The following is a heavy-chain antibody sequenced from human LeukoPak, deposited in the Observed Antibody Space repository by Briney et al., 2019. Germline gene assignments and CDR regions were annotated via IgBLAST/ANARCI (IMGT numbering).Heavy chain of an antibody. CDR3: ARQGWEVAARYCYYYYMDV. D-gene: IGHD2-15*01. CDR2: IYYSGST. V-gene: IGHV4-39*01. CDR1: GGSISSSSYY. J-gene: IGHJ6*03. Sequence: SETLSLTCTVSGGSISSSSYYWGWIRQPPGKGLEWIGSIYYSGSTYYNPSLKSRVTISVDTSKNQFSLKLSSVTAADTAVYYRARQGWEVAARYCYYYYMDVWGKGTTVTVSS.